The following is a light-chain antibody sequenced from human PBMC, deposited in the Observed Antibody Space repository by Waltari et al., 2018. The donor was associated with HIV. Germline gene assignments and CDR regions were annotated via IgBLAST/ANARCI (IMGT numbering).Light chain of an antibody. V-gene: IGLV1-44*01. CDR2: NSN. Sequence: VLTQPPSASGTPGQRVTIACSGSNSNIGSNPVNWYQQHPGTAPKLLIYNSNQRPSGVPARFSGSRSGMSATLTISGPQSDDEAHYYCSSYSTSTSLFVFGTGTRVTVL. CDR3: SSYSTSTSLFV. J-gene: IGLJ1*01. CDR1: NSNIGSNP.